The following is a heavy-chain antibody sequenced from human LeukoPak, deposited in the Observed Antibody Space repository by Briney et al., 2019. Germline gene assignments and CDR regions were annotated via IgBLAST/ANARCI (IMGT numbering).Heavy chain of an antibody. CDR1: GYTFTSYD. J-gene: IGHJ5*02. CDR3: ARGPNYYGSGSYYNDWFHP. D-gene: IGHD3-10*01. Sequence: GASVKVSCKASGYTFTSYDINWVRQATGQGLEWMGWMNPNSGNTGYAQKFQGRVTMTRNTSISTAYMELSSLRSEDTAVYYCARGPNYYGSGSYYNDWFHPWGQGTLVTVSS. V-gene: IGHV1-8*01. CDR2: MNPNSGNT.